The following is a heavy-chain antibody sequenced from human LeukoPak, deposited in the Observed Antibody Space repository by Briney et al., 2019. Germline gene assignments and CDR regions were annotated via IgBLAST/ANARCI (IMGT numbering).Heavy chain of an antibody. CDR2: INHSGST. V-gene: IGHV4-34*01. J-gene: IGHJ4*01. D-gene: IGHD1-26*01. CDR3: ARHRLTASGSSV. CDR1: GGSFSGYY. Sequence: SETLSLTCAVYGGSFSGYYWSWIRQPPGKGLEWIGEINHSGSTNYNPSLKSRVTISVDTSKNQFSLKLSSVTAADTAVYYCARHRLTASGSSVWGHGTLVTVSS.